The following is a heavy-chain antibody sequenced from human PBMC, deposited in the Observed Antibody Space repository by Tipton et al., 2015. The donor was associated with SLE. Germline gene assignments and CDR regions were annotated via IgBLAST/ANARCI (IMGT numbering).Heavy chain of an antibody. CDR3: AGDYYFDY. CDR2: IYHSGST. CDR1: GGSISNYY. J-gene: IGHJ4*02. Sequence: GLVKPSETLSLTCTVSGGSISNYYWTWIRQPPGKGLEWIGSIYHSGSTYYNPSLKSRVTISVDTSKNQFSLKRSSVTAADTAVYYCAGDYYFDYWGQGTLVTVSS. V-gene: IGHV4-59*04. D-gene: IGHD2-21*02.